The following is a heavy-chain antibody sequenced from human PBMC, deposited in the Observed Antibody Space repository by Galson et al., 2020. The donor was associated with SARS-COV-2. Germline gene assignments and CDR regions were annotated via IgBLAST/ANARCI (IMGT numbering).Heavy chain of an antibody. V-gene: IGHV4-31*03. J-gene: IGHJ2*01. Sequence: SETLSLTCTVSGGSISSGGYYWSWIRQHPGKGLEWIGYIYYSGSTYYNPSLKSRVTISVDTSKNQFSLKLSSVTAADTAVYYCARHYCSSTSCYSRWYFDLWGRGTLVTVSS. CDR2: IYYSGST. CDR3: ARHYCSSTSCYSRWYFDL. D-gene: IGHD2-2*01. CDR1: GGSISSGGYY.